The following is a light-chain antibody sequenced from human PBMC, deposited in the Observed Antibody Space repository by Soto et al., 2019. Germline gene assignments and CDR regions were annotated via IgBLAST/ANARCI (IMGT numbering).Light chain of an antibody. V-gene: IGLV2-14*01. Sequence: QSLLTQPASVSVSPGQSITISCTGTSSDVGGYKYVSWYQQYPGKAPKLMMYEVSNRPSGVSNRFSGSKSGNTASLTISGLQAEDEAAYYCSSYTTSSPCVFGTGTKVTVL. J-gene: IGLJ1*01. CDR3: SSYTTSSPCV. CDR2: EVS. CDR1: SSDVGGYKY.